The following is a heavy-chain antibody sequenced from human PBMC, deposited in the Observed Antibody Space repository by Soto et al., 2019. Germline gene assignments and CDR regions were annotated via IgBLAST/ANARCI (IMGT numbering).Heavy chain of an antibody. D-gene: IGHD3-22*01. Sequence: PSETLSLTCTVSGGSISSYYWSWIRQPPGKGLEWIGYIYYSGSTNYNPSLKSRVTISVDTSKNQFSLKLSSVTAADTAVYYCARHNYDSSGESAAFDIWGQGTMVTVSS. CDR3: ARHNYDSSGESAAFDI. CDR2: IYYSGST. V-gene: IGHV4-59*08. J-gene: IGHJ3*02. CDR1: GGSISSYY.